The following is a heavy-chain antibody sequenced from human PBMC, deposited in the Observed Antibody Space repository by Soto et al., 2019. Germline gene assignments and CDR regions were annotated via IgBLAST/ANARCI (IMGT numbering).Heavy chain of an antibody. Sequence: GGSLRLSCAASGFTFSSYGMHWVRQAPGKGLEWVAVISYDGSNKYYADSVKGRFTISRDNSKNTLYLQMNSLRAEDTAVYYCAKDVSGSYSSVPYYFDYWGQGTLVTVSS. CDR3: AKDVSGSYSSVPYYFDY. CDR2: ISYDGSNK. D-gene: IGHD1-26*01. CDR1: GFTFSSYG. V-gene: IGHV3-30*18. J-gene: IGHJ4*02.